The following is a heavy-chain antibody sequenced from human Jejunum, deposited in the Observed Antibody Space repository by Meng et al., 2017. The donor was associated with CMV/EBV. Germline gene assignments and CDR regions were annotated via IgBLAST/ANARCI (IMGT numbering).Heavy chain of an antibody. CDR2: ISYIGST. CDR1: GGSISSGDYY. J-gene: IGHJ4*02. Sequence: HVQLDESAPGLLQPSQTLSLPCTGSGGSISSGDYYWSWIRQPPGKGLEWIGYISYIGSTYYNPSLKSRLTMSIDKSTNQFSLMLSSVTAADTAVYYCARGGYGSGSYYPRPFDYWGQGTLVTVSS. CDR3: ARGGYGSGSYYPRPFDY. D-gene: IGHD3-10*01. V-gene: IGHV4-30-4*01.